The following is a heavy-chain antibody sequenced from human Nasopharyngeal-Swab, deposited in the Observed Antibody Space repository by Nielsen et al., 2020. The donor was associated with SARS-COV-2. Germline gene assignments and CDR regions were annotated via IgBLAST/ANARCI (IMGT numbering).Heavy chain of an antibody. V-gene: IGHV2-70*01. CDR3: ARTTMITFGGVIVDAFDI. CDR1: AFSLSTSGMW. D-gene: IGHD3-16*02. CDR2: IDWDDDK. Sequence: SGPTLVKPTQTLTLTCTFSAFSLSTSGMWVSWIRQPPGKALEWLALIDWDDDKYYSTSLKTRLTISKDTSKNQVVLTMTNMDPVDTATYYCARTTMITFGGVIVDAFDIWGQGTMVTVSS. J-gene: IGHJ3*02.